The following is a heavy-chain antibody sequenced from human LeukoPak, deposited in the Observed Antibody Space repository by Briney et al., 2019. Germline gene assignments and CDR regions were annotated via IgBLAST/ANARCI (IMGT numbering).Heavy chain of an antibody. J-gene: IGHJ6*03. CDR2: IYSNGGTT. CDR3: ARDPGTTPLDYYYYMDV. Sequence: PSETLSLSCTVSGGSISSACWSWIRQPPGKGLEWIGCIYSNGGTTNYNPSLKSRVTISVDTSKNQFSLKLSSVTAADTAVYYCARDPGTTPLDYYYYMDVWGKGTTVTVSS. D-gene: IGHD1-7*01. CDR1: GGSISSAC. V-gene: IGHV4-59*12.